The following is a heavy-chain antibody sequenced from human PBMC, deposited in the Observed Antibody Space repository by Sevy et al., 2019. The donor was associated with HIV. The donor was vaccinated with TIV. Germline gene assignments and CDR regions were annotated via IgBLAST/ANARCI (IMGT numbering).Heavy chain of an antibody. CDR3: ARDSPTRGYSYGTSYYYYMDV. V-gene: IGHV1-69*10. CDR1: GGTFSSYA. J-gene: IGHJ6*03. D-gene: IGHD5-18*01. CDR2: IIPILGIA. Sequence: ASVKVSCKASGGTFSSYAISWVRQAPGQGLEWMGGIIPILGIANYAQKFQGRVTITADKSTSTAYMELSSLRSEDTAVYYCARDSPTRGYSYGTSYYYYMDVWGKGTTVTVSS.